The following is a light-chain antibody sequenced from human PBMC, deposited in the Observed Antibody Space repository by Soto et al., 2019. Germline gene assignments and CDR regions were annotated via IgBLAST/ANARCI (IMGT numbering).Light chain of an antibody. CDR1: QSVSSN. V-gene: IGKV3-15*01. CDR2: STS. Sequence: EIVMTQSPATLSVSPGERATLSCRASQSVSSNLAWYQQKPGQAPRLLIYSTSTRATGIPARFSGSVSGTVFSLFISSLQSEDFAFYYCQQYKKWPLTFGVGTKVDIK. J-gene: IGKJ4*01. CDR3: QQYKKWPLT.